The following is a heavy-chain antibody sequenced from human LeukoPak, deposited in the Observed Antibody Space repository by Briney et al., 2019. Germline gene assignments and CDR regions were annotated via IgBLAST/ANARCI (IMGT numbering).Heavy chain of an antibody. V-gene: IGHV4-34*01. CDR3: ARALRDARMDTAMVGFDY. D-gene: IGHD5-18*01. J-gene: IGHJ4*02. Sequence: PSETLSLTCAVYGGSFSGYYWSWIRQPPGKGLEWIGEINHSGSTNYNPSLKSRVTISVDTSKNQFSLKLSSVTAADTAVYYCARALRDARMDTAMVGFDYWGQGTLVTVSS. CDR2: INHSGST. CDR1: GGSFSGYY.